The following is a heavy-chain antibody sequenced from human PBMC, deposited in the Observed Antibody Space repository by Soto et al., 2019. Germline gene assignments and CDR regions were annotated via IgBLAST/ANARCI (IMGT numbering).Heavy chain of an antibody. CDR2: ISSSGSTI. CDR3: AGGFEKVVVAATTEDY. J-gene: IGHJ4*02. Sequence: QVQLVESGGGLAKPGGSLRLSCAASGFTFSDYYMSWLRQAPGKGLEWVSYISSSGSTIYYADSVKGGFTIARDNAKKSLYLQMNSLRAEDTAVYYCAGGFEKVVVAATTEDYWGQGTLVTVSS. CDR1: GFTFSDYY. D-gene: IGHD2-15*01. V-gene: IGHV3-11*01.